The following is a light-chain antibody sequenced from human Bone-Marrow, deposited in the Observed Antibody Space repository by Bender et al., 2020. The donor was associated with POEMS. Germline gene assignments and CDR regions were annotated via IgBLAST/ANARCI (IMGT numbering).Light chain of an antibody. CDR3: CSYTPSSTYV. V-gene: IGLV2-11*01. J-gene: IGLJ1*01. Sequence: QSALTQPRSVSGSLGQSVTISCTGTSSDVGGYIYVSWYQQHPGKAPKLMIYEGTERPSGISARFSGSRSGNTASLTISGLQPEDEADYHCCSYTPSSTYVFGTGTTVTVL. CDR2: EGT. CDR1: SSDVGGYIY.